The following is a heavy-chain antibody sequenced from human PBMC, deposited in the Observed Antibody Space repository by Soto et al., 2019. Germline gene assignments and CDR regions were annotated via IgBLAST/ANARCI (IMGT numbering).Heavy chain of an antibody. CDR2: IYYSGST. CDR3: ARGYYYDSSGYYYYFDY. Sequence: SETLSLTCTVSGGSISSGDYYWSWIRQPPGKGLEWIGYIYYSGSTYHNPSLKSRVTISVDTSKNQFSLKLSSVTAADTAVYYCARGYYYDSSGYYYYFDYWGQGTLVTVSS. V-gene: IGHV4-30-4*01. J-gene: IGHJ4*02. CDR1: GGSISSGDYY. D-gene: IGHD3-22*01.